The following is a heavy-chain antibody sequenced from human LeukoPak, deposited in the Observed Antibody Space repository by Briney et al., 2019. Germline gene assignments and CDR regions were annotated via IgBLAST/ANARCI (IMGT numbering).Heavy chain of an antibody. V-gene: IGHV3-30*02. CDR3: ARVGTMGPYYYYMDV. CDR1: GFTFSSYW. J-gene: IGHJ6*03. Sequence: GGSLRLSCAASGFTFSSYWMSWVRQAPGKGLEWVAFIRYDGSNKYYADSVKGRFTISRDNSKNTLYLQMNSLRAEDTAVYYCARVGTMGPYYYYMDVWGKGTTVTVSS. D-gene: IGHD1-7*01. CDR2: IRYDGSNK.